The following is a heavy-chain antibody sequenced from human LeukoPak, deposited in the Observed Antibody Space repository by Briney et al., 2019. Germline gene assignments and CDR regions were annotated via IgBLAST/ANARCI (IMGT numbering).Heavy chain of an antibody. CDR1: GFIVTDNY. CDR3: ARGSGDLDAFDL. Sequence: GGSLRLSCAASGFIVTDNYMSWVRQAPGKGLEWVSVFYSGGSTSYADSVRDRFIVSRDTSRNMVFLQMNSLRVGDTAAYFCARGSGDLDAFDLWGQGTMVSVSS. J-gene: IGHJ3*01. D-gene: IGHD3-10*01. V-gene: IGHV3-66*01. CDR2: FYSGGST.